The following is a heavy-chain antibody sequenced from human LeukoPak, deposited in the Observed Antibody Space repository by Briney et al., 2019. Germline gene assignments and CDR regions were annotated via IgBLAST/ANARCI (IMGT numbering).Heavy chain of an antibody. CDR1: GFTFSSYA. Sequence: PGGSLRLSCAASGFTFSSYAMHWVRQAPGKGLEYVSAFSSNGGSTYYANSVKGRFTISRDNSKNTLYLQVGSLRAEDMAVYYCAREGIVGATYFDYWGQGTLVTVSS. J-gene: IGHJ4*02. CDR3: AREGIVGATYFDY. CDR2: FSSNGGST. V-gene: IGHV3-64*01. D-gene: IGHD1-26*01.